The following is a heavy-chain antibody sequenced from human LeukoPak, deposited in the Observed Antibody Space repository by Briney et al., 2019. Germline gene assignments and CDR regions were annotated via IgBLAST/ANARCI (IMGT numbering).Heavy chain of an antibody. CDR1: GFTFSSYG. Sequence: GGSLRLSCAASGFTFSSYGVHWVRQAPGKGLEWVAVISYDGNNKYYADSVKGRLIISRDNSKNTLYLQLSSLRAEDTAVYYCAKEGDSYGYGHGQYDYWGQGTLVTVSS. V-gene: IGHV3-30*18. J-gene: IGHJ4*02. CDR2: ISYDGNNK. CDR3: AKEGDSYGYGHGQYDY. D-gene: IGHD5-18*01.